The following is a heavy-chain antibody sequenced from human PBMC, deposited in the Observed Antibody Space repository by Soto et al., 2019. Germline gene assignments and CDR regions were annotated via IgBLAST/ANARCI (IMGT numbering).Heavy chain of an antibody. V-gene: IGHV1-69*01. CDR3: ATVDRSVALVGWFDP. Sequence: QVHLEQSGAEVQKPGSSVKVSCKFSGGTFSSYVIIWVRQAPGQGLEWMGGIIPVSGTANYAQKFHGRVTISADAATKTAYMELSSVRFDDTAVYYCATVDRSVALVGWFDPWGQGTLVTVSS. CDR2: IIPVSGTA. D-gene: IGHD2-8*02. CDR1: GGTFSSYV. J-gene: IGHJ5*02.